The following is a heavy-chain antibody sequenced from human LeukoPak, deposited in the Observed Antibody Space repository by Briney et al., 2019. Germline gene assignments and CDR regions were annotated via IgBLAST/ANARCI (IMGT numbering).Heavy chain of an antibody. Sequence: SQTLSLTCTVSGGPIRSSGGYYWSWIRQHPGKGLEWIGFIYYNGNTYYNPSLRSRVTTSVDTSKNQFSLKLSSVTAADTAVYYCASVTNNYFDYWGQGTLVTVSS. D-gene: IGHD4-11*01. CDR1: GGPIRSSGGYY. CDR3: ASVTNNYFDY. V-gene: IGHV4-31*03. CDR2: IYYNGNT. J-gene: IGHJ4*02.